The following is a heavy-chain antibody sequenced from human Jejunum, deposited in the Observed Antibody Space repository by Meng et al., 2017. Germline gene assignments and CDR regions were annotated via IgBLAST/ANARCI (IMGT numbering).Heavy chain of an antibody. J-gene: IGHJ4*02. CDR3: ARPNSGSNTYYFDY. Sequence: QVQPVQSGAEVKKPGSSVKVSCKASGGTFSTYAITWVRQAPGHGLEWMGGIIPIFGTANYAQKFQGRVTITADESTSTAYMEFSGLRSEDTAVYYCARPNSGSNTYYFDYWGQGTLVTVSS. CDR1: GGTFSTYA. D-gene: IGHD4-23*01. V-gene: IGHV1-69*01. CDR2: IIPIFGTA.